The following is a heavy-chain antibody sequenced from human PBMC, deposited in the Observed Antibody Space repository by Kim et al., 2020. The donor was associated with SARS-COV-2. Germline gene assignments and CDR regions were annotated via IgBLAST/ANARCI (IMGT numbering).Heavy chain of an antibody. D-gene: IGHD3-22*01. CDR1: GFTFSNAW. CDR3: TTASYFYDSSGYSTRGYFQH. Sequence: GGSLRLSCAASGFTFSNAWMSWVRQAPGKGLEWVGRIKSKTDGGTTDYAAPVKGRFTISRDDSKNTLYLQMNSLKTEDTAVYYCTTASYFYDSSGYSTRGYFQHWGQGTLVTVSS. CDR2: IKSKTDGGTT. V-gene: IGHV3-15*01. J-gene: IGHJ1*01.